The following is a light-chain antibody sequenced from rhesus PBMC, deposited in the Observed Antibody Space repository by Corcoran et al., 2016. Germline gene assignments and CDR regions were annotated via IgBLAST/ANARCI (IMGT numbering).Light chain of an antibody. CDR3: CSFSTSATYI. CDR1: SSDVGGYNY. CDR2: GVS. V-gene: IGLV2S7*01. Sequence: QAAPTQPPSVSGSPGQSVTISCTGTSSDVGGYNYVSWYQHHPGKAPKLLIYGVSERPSGVCDRFSGSKSGNTASLPISGLQAEDGTDYYCCSFSTSATYIFGAGTWLTVL. J-gene: IGLJ1*01.